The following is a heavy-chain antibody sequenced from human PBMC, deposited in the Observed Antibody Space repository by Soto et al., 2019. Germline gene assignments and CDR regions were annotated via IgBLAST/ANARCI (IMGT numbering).Heavy chain of an antibody. Sequence: QITLEESGLTLVKPTQTLTLTCTFSGFSLNTPGVGVGWIRQPPGKALEWLTLIDWDDDKGYSPSLKTRLTIARDTSKNPMVLKMTGMGPVDSATYFCARGQDGSGGSRCPFFFDPWGQGALVTVSS. V-gene: IGHV2-5*02. D-gene: IGHD2-15*01. CDR2: IDWDDDK. CDR1: GFSLNTPGVG. J-gene: IGHJ5*02. CDR3: ARGQDGSGGSRCPFFFDP.